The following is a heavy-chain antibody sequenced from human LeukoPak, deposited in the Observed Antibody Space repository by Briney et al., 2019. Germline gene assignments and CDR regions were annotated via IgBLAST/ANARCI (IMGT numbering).Heavy chain of an antibody. CDR1: GGSFSGYC. CDR3: ARGEFSSGWYRDSDGMDV. V-gene: IGHV4-34*01. Sequence: SETLSLTCAVYGGSFSGYCWSWIRQPPGKGLEWIGEINHSGSTNYNPSLKSRVTISVDTSKNQFSLKLSSVTAADTAVYYCARGEFSSGWYRDSDGMDVWGQGTTVTVSS. CDR2: INHSGST. D-gene: IGHD6-19*01. J-gene: IGHJ6*02.